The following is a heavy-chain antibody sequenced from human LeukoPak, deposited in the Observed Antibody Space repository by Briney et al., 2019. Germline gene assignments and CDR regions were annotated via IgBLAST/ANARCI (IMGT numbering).Heavy chain of an antibody. CDR2: ISTDGSDT. Sequence: GRSLRLSCAASGFTFTTYWIHWVRQAPGKGLVWVSVISTDGSDTRYTDSVKGRFTMSRDNAKNTVYLQMNSLRVEDTAVYYCATLSQTLPLDYWGQGVQVTVSS. J-gene: IGHJ4*02. D-gene: IGHD3-16*01. CDR3: ATLSQTLPLDY. CDR1: GFTFTTYW. V-gene: IGHV3-74*01.